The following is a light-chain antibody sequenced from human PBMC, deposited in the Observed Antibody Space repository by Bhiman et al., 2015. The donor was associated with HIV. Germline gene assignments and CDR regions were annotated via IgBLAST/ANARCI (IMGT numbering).Light chain of an antibody. V-gene: IGLV2-23*02. CDR1: SSNIGNNF. CDR2: EVT. CDR3: CSKAGSAPFEMV. J-gene: IGLJ2*01. Sequence: QSVLTQPPSVSAAPGQKVTISCSGSSSNIGNNFVSWYQRHPGKAPKLMIYEVTKRPSGVSNRFSGSKSGNTASLTISGLQAEDEADYYCCSKAGSAPFEMVFGGGTKLTVL.